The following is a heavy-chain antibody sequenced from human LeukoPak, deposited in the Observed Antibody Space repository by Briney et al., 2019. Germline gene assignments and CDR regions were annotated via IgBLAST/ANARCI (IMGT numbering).Heavy chain of an antibody. D-gene: IGHD6-13*01. CDR3: AKPTGYSSSWYGSWFDP. CDR2: ISGDGGST. V-gene: IGHV3-43*02. Sequence: GGSLRLSCAASGFTFDDYAMHWVRQAPGKGLEWVSLISGDGGSTYYADSVEGRFTISRDNSKNSLYLQMNSLRTEDTALYYCAKPTGYSSSWYGSWFDPWGQGTLVTVSS. CDR1: GFTFDDYA. J-gene: IGHJ5*02.